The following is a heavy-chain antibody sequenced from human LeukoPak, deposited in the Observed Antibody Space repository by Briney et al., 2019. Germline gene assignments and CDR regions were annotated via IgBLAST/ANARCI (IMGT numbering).Heavy chain of an antibody. D-gene: IGHD3-16*01. Sequence: ASVKVSCKASGYSFSDYHINWVRQASGQGPERMGWINPNNGDTDYAKAFQGRVTMTRDTSISTAYMELNRLRSDDTAMYYCARGEYSNGYPYRLDFWGQGTLLTVSS. CDR1: GYSFSDYH. J-gene: IGHJ4*02. CDR2: INPNNGDT. V-gene: IGHV1-2*02. CDR3: ARGEYSNGYPYRLDF.